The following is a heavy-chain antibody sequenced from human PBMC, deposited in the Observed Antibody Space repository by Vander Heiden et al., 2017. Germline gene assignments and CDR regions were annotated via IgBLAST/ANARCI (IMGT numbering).Heavy chain of an antibody. CDR2: LNQNGST. CDR1: GGSFNGSS. D-gene: IGHD3-10*01. Sequence: QVHLPQGAGRPLKPSEPLSLTCGISGGSFNGSSWSWVRQSPGKGLEWIGGLNQNGSTNYNTSRKSRLTISLGNSKSRFYLKLSSVTAADTAVYYCAREGGIPLDRGLSDGMDVWGQGTAVTVSS. V-gene: IGHV4-34*02. CDR3: AREGGIPLDRGLSDGMDV. J-gene: IGHJ6*02.